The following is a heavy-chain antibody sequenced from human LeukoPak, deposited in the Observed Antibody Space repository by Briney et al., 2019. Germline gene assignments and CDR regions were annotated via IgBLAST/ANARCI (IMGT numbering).Heavy chain of an antibody. CDR2: VSTDGTYK. CDR3: ARVRGQQLFDY. J-gene: IGHJ4*02. D-gene: IGHD6-13*01. Sequence: GGSLRLSCVASEFTFSSYAMHWVRQAPGKGLEWVAVVSTDGTYKYYANSVMGRFTISRDSSKNTLYLQMNSLRAEDTAVYYCARVRGQQLFDYWGQGTLVTVSS. CDR1: EFTFSSYA. V-gene: IGHV3-30-3*01.